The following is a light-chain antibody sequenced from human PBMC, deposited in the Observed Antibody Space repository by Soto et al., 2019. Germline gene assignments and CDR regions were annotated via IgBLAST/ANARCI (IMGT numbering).Light chain of an antibody. CDR1: QSISAH. J-gene: IGKJ2*01. Sequence: DIQMTQSQSSLSASVEDRVTIPSGASQSISAHLNWYQQKPGTAPKVLIYAASTLQSGVPPRFSGSGSGTDFTLTISSLQPEDFATYYCQQSYSTPFYTFGQGTKVDIK. CDR2: AAS. CDR3: QQSYSTPFYT. V-gene: IGKV1-39*01.